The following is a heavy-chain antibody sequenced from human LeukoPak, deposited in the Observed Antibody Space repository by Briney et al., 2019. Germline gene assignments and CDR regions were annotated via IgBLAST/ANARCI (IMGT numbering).Heavy chain of an antibody. CDR1: GGSISSSNW. D-gene: IGHD6-13*01. J-gene: IGHJ6*02. CDR3: AREFRVAADEYYYYYYGMDV. V-gene: IGHV4-4*02. CDR2: IYHSGST. Sequence: PSGTLSLTCAVSGGSISSSNWWSWVRQPPGKGLEWIGEIYHSGSTNYNPSLKSRVTISVDTSKNQFSLKLSSVTAADTAVYYCAREFRVAADEYYYYYYGMDVWGQGTTVTVSS.